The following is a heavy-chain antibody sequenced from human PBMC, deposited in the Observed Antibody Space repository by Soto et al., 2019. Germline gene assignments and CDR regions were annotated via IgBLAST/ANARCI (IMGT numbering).Heavy chain of an antibody. D-gene: IGHD3-22*01. V-gene: IGHV2-5*02. CDR3: AYSXYNDGXLPFDY. CDR2: IYWDDDK. Sequence: QITLKESGPTLVKPTQTLTLTCTFSGFSLTASEVGVGWIRQPPGKALEWLAIIYWDDDKRYSPSLKSRLTITKDTSKNQVVLTMTKXDPVDTATYXCAYSXYNDGXLPFDYWGQGTLLTVSS. J-gene: IGHJ4*02. CDR1: GFSLTASEVG.